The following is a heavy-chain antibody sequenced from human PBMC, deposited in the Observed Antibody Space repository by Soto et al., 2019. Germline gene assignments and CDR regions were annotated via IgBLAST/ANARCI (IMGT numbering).Heavy chain of an antibody. CDR1: GYSFTSYY. CDR3: ARPLRMIVVVPHGLDALDD. V-gene: IGHV1-46*01. CDR2: VNPSDGNT. Sequence: ASVKASCKASGYSFTSYYIHWVRQAPGQGLEWMGIVNPSDGNTICAQKFKGRVALSRDTSTSTAYMEVSSLRSDDTALYYCARPLRMIVVVPHGLDALDDWG. J-gene: IGHJ3*01. D-gene: IGHD3-22*01.